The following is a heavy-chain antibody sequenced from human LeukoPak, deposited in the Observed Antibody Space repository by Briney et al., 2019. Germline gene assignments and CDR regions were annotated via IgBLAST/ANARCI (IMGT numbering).Heavy chain of an antibody. J-gene: IGHJ2*01. CDR3: ARDRWGPTNSFDL. V-gene: IGHV3-11*01. CDR1: GFTFSDYV. CDR2: ISASANTI. Sequence: PGGSLRLSCVGSGFTFSDYVMGWMRQAPGKGLEWISYISASANTIYYADSVKGRFTISRDNAKNSLYVQLTSLSAEDTAVYFCARDRWGPTNSFDLWGRGTLVTVSS. D-gene: IGHD3-16*01.